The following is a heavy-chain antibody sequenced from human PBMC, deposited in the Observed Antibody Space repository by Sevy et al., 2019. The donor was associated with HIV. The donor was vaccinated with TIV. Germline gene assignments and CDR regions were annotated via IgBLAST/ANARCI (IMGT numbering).Heavy chain of an antibody. CDR3: TRGEVQLWPSGYDY. D-gene: IGHD1-1*01. J-gene: IGHJ4*02. Sequence: SETLSLTCTVSGDSISSYYWSWIRQPAGKGLEWIGRIYTSGRTNYNPSLKSRVTMSVDTSKNQFSLKLRSVTAADTAVYFCTRGEVQLWPSGYDYWGQGTLVTVSS. CDR1: GDSISSYY. CDR2: IYTSGRT. V-gene: IGHV4-4*07.